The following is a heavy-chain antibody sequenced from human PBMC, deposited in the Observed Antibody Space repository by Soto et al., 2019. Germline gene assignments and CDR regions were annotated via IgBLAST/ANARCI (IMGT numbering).Heavy chain of an antibody. Sequence: GGSLSLSCAASGLTFSNFALSWVRPGTRKGLEWVSAISAGGTATYYADSVKGRFTISRDNSMDTLYLQMNSLRVEDTAVYYCANGYMTAVAFDSWGQGTLVTVSS. J-gene: IGHJ4*02. D-gene: IGHD4-17*01. CDR3: ANGYMTAVAFDS. V-gene: IGHV3-23*01. CDR1: GLTFSNFA. CDR2: ISAGGTAT.